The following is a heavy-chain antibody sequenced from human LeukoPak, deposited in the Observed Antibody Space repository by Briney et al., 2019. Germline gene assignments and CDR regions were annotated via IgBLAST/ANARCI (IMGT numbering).Heavy chain of an antibody. V-gene: IGHV3-15*01. CDR2: IKSSSDGGTT. D-gene: IGHD4-23*01. J-gene: IGHJ4*02. CDR1: GFTFNVAW. Sequence: GGSLRLSCAASGFTFNVAWMTWVRQDPGKGLEWVGRIKSSSDGGTTDYASPVKGRFTISRDDTENTLYLQMNSLKTEDTAVYYCTTIFTVVTPGFDYWGQGTQVTVSS. CDR3: TTIFTVVTPGFDY.